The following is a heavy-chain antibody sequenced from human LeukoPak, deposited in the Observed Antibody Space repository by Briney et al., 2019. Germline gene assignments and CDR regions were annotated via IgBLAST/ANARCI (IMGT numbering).Heavy chain of an antibody. CDR3: AKDLCLGATVPFDP. V-gene: IGHV3-30*02. Sequence: GGSLRLSCAASGFTFSSYGMHWVRQAPGKGLEWVAFIRYDGSNKYYADSVKGRFTISRDNSKNTLYLQMNSLRAEDTAVYYCAKDLCLGATVPFDPWGQGTLVTVFS. CDR1: GFTFSSYG. D-gene: IGHD1-26*01. CDR2: IRYDGSNK. J-gene: IGHJ5*02.